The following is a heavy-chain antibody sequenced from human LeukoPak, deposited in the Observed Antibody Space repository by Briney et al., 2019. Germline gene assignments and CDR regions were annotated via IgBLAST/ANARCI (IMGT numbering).Heavy chain of an antibody. V-gene: IGHV1-8*01. D-gene: IGHD2-15*01. CDR3: ARGAPGSYCSGGSCPYFDY. Sequence: ASVKVSCKASGYTFTSYDINWVRQATGQGLEWIGWMNPNSGNTGYAQKFQGRVTMTRNTSISTAYMDLSSLRSEDTAVYYCARGAPGSYCSGGSCPYFDYWGQGTLVSVSS. CDR1: GYTFTSYD. J-gene: IGHJ4*02. CDR2: MNPNSGNT.